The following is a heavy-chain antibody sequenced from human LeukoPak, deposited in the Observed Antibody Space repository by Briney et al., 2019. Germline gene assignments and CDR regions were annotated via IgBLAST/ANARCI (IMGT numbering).Heavy chain of an antibody. V-gene: IGHV4-4*07. CDR3: VRGDDTSGYRNY. CDR2: IYTGGNT. D-gene: IGHD3-22*01. CDR1: GGSISSYY. Sequence: SETLSLTCTVSGGSISSYYWSWIRQPTGKGLEWIGRIYTGGNTNYIPSLKSRVTMSLDTSKNQFSLKLSSVTAADTAVYYCVRGDDTSGYRNYWGQGTLVTVSS. J-gene: IGHJ4*02.